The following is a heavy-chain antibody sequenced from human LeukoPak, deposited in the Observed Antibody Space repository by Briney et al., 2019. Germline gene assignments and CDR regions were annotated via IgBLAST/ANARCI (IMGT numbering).Heavy chain of an antibody. CDR2: IDSDGNT. D-gene: IGHD3-22*01. Sequence: PGGSLRLSCAASGFTVNNNYMTWVRQAPGKGLDWVSVIDSDGNTYYADSVMGRFSISRDNSKNMVFLQMNSLRAEDTAVYYCATYYYDSSGYFDAFDIWGQGTMVTVSS. J-gene: IGHJ3*02. CDR3: ATYYYDSSGYFDAFDI. CDR1: GFTVNNNY. V-gene: IGHV3-53*01.